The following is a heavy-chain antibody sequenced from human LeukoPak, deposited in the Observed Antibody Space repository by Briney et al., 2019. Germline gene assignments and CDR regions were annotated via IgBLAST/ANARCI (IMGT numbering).Heavy chain of an antibody. V-gene: IGHV1-69*05. CDR3: ARSRFLEWSHRAYYFDC. D-gene: IGHD3-3*01. J-gene: IGHJ4*02. Sequence: ASVKVSCKASGGTFSSYAISWVRQAPGQGLEWMGGIIPIFGTANYAQKFQGRVTITTDESTSTAYMELSSLRSEDTAVYYCARSRFLEWSHRAYYFDCWGQGTMVTVSS. CDR2: IIPIFGTA. CDR1: GGTFSSYA.